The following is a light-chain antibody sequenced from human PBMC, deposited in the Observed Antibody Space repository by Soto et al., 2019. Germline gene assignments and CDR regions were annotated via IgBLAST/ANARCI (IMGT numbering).Light chain of an antibody. V-gene: IGKV4-1*01. CDR3: QQYYSVPWT. J-gene: IGKJ1*01. CDR1: QSVFYSPKNKDY. Sequence: DIVMTQSPDSLAGSLGERATINCTSSQSVFYSPKNKDYLAWFQQKPGQPPKLLIYWASTRASGVPDRFSGSGSGTDFTLTISSLHSEDVAVYYCQQYYSVPWTFGHGTKVDIK. CDR2: WAS.